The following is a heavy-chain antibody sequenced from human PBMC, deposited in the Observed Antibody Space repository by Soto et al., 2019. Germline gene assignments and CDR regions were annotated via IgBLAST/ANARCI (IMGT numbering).Heavy chain of an antibody. CDR2: INSDGSST. CDR3: ARPSHSGSYGYYYYGMDV. V-gene: IGHV3-74*01. Sequence: EVQLVESGGGLVQPGGSLRLSCAASGFTFSSYWMHWVRQAPGKGLVWVSRINSDGSSTSYADSVKGRFTISRDNAKNTLYLQMNSLRAEDTAVYYCARPSHSGSYGYYYYGMDVWGQGTTVTVSS. J-gene: IGHJ6*02. D-gene: IGHD1-26*01. CDR1: GFTFSSYW.